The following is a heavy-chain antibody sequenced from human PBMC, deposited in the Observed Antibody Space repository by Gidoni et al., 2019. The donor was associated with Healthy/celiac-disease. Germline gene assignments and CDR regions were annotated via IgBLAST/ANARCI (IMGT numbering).Heavy chain of an antibody. CDR3: ARGRYSGSYHFDY. CDR1: GGTFSSYT. Sequence: VQLVQSGAEVKKPGSSVKISCKASGGTFSSYTISWVRQAPGQGLEWMGRIIPILGIANYAQKFQGRVTITADKSTSTAYMELSSLRSEDTAVYYCARGRYSGSYHFDYWGQGTLVTVSS. D-gene: IGHD1-26*01. J-gene: IGHJ4*02. V-gene: IGHV1-69*02. CDR2: IIPILGIA.